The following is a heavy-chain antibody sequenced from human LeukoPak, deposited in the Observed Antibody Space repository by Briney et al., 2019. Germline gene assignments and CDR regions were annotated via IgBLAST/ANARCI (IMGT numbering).Heavy chain of an antibody. Sequence: PSETLSLTCTVSGGSINSGSYYWSWIRQPAGKGLEWIGRIYNSGSTSYNPSLKSRATISIDTSKNQFSLQLSLVTAADTAIYYCARDKEYCTRTSCWTWFDPWGQGTLVTVSS. CDR2: IYNSGST. V-gene: IGHV4-61*02. J-gene: IGHJ5*02. CDR1: GGSINSGSYY. CDR3: ARDKEYCTRTSCWTWFDP. D-gene: IGHD2-2*01.